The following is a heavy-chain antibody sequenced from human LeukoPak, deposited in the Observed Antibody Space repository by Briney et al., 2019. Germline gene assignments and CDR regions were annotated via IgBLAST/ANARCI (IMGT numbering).Heavy chain of an antibody. CDR2: IYYSGST. J-gene: IGHJ4*02. D-gene: IGHD2-21*01. CDR3: ARGWDILWNTREFDY. CDR1: GGSVSSGSYY. V-gene: IGHV4-61*01. Sequence: SETLSLTCTVSGGSVSSGSYYWSWIRQPPGKGLEWIGYIYYSGSTNYNPSLKSRVTISVDTSKNQFSLKLSSVTAADTAVYYCARGWDILWNTREFDYWGQGTLVTVSS.